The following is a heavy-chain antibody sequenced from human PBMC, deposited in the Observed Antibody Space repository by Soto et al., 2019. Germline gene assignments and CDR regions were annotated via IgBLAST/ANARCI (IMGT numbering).Heavy chain of an antibody. CDR3: ATQIYDSDTGPNFQYYFDS. D-gene: IGHD3-22*01. CDR1: GYTSAGYL. V-gene: IGHV5-10-1*01. Sequence: GESLTISCMGSGYTSAGYLKTRVRQKPGKGLEWMGRIDPSDSQTYYSPSFRGHVTISVTKSITTVFLQWSSLRASDTAMYYCATQIYDSDTGPNFQYYFDSWGQGTTVTVSS. J-gene: IGHJ4*02. CDR2: IDPSDSQT.